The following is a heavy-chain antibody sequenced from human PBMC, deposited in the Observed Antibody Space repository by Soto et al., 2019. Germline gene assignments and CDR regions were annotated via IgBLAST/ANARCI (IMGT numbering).Heavy chain of an antibody. CDR1: GYTFTNYW. Sequence: PGESLKISCKASGYTFTNYWIGWVRQMPGKGLEWMGIIYPGDSATRYSPSFQGQVTISADRSISTAFLQWNSLKASDTAMYYCARQNNYDFWSGTYYGMDVWGQGTTVTVSS. CDR3: ARQNNYDFWSGTYYGMDV. D-gene: IGHD3-3*01. CDR2: IYPGDSAT. J-gene: IGHJ6*02. V-gene: IGHV5-51*01.